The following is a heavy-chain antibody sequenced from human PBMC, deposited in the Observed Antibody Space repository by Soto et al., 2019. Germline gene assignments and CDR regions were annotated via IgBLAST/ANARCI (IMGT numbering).Heavy chain of an antibody. CDR2: ISSSSSYI. CDR3: AREYYDILTGSPLGFDP. J-gene: IGHJ5*02. CDR1: GFTFSSYS. D-gene: IGHD3-9*01. V-gene: IGHV3-21*01. Sequence: GGSLRLSCAASGFTFSSYSMNWVRQAPGKGLEWVSSISSSSSYIYYADSVKGRFTISRDNAKNSLYLQMNSLRAEDTAVYYCAREYYDILTGSPLGFDPWGQGTLVTVSS.